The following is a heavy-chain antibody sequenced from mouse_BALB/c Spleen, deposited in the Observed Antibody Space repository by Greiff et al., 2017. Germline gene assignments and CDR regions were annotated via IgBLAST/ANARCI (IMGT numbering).Heavy chain of an antibody. D-gene: IGHD3-1*01. V-gene: IGHV3-2*02. Sequence: VQLQQSGPGLVKPSQSLSLTCTVTGYSITSDYAWNWIRQFPGNKLEWMGYISYSGSTSYNPSLKSRISITRDTSKNQFFLQLNSVTTEDTATYYCARSGEGFAYWGQGTLVTVSA. J-gene: IGHJ3*01. CDR2: ISYSGST. CDR1: GYSITSDYA. CDR3: ARSGEGFAY.